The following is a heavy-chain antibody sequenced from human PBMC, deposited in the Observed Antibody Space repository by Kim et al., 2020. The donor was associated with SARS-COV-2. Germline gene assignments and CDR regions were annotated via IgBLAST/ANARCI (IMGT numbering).Heavy chain of an antibody. J-gene: IGHJ4*02. CDR3: ARVVRALDY. D-gene: IGHD2-2*01. CDR2: IYYSGST. V-gene: IGHV4-61*01. Sequence: SETLSLTCTVSGGSVSSGSYYWSWIRQPPGKGLEWIGYIYYSGSTNYNPSLKSRVTISVDTSKNQFSLKLSSVTAADTAVYYCARVVRALDYWGQGTLVTVSS. CDR1: GGSVSSGSYY.